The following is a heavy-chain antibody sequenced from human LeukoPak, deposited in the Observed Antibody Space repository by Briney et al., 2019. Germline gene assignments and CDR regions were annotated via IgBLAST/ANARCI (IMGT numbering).Heavy chain of an antibody. CDR3: ARDVRNRVGLNYYHQYMDV. J-gene: IGHJ6*03. V-gene: IGHV3-7*01. Sequence: GRSLRLSCAASRTTFIHYWMSWVRQAPGKGLEWVANINQDGSEKYYVDSVKGRFIVSRDNAENSVYLHMNSLRADDTAVYYCARDVRNRVGLNYYHQYMDVWGKGTTVTVSS. CDR2: INQDGSEK. D-gene: IGHD1-26*01. CDR1: RTTFIHYW.